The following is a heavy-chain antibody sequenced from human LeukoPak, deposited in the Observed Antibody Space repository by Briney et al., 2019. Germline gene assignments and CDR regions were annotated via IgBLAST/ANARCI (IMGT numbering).Heavy chain of an antibody. V-gene: IGHV1-2*02. Sequence: ASVKVSCKASGYTFTGYYMHWVRQAPGQGLEWMGWINPNSGGTNYAQKFQGRVTMTRDTSISTAYMELSRLRSDDTAVYYCARTRAVPKVPFDYWGQGTLVTVSS. CDR1: GYTFTGYY. J-gene: IGHJ4*02. D-gene: IGHD2-2*01. CDR2: INPNSGGT. CDR3: ARTRAVPKVPFDY.